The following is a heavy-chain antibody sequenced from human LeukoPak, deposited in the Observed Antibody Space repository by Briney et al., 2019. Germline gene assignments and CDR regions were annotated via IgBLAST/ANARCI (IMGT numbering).Heavy chain of an antibody. Sequence: ASVKVSCKASGYTFTGYYMHWVRQAPGQGLEWMGWINPNSGGTNYAQKFQGRVTMTRDTSISTAYMELSRLRSDDTAVYHCARSETGSKTFDYWGQGTLVTVSS. CDR1: GYTFTGYY. CDR2: INPNSGGT. D-gene: IGHD1-7*01. CDR3: ARSETGSKTFDY. V-gene: IGHV1-2*02. J-gene: IGHJ4*02.